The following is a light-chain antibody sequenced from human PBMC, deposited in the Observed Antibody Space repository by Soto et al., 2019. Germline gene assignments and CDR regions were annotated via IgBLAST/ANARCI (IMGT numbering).Light chain of an antibody. CDR1: QSVSSSY. CDR3: HQYDSSPLT. J-gene: IGKJ4*01. CDR2: GAS. V-gene: IGKV3-20*01. Sequence: EIVLTQSPGTLSLSPGERATLSCRSSQSVSSSYLAWYQQKPGQAPRLLIYGASSRATGIPDRWSGSGSGTHFTLTIIIRDPENFAVYYWHQYDSSPLTFGGGIKVEIK.